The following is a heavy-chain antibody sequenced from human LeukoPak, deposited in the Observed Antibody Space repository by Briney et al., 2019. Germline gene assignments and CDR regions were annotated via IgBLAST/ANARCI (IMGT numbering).Heavy chain of an antibody. CDR3: AKDGCGGDCYSSHFDY. Sequence: GGSLRLSCAASGFTFSSYAMSWVRQAPGKGLEWVSAISGSGGSTYYADSVKGRFTISRVNSKNTLYLQMNSLRAEDTAVYYCAKDGCGGDCYSSHFDYWGQGTLVTVSS. CDR2: ISGSGGST. D-gene: IGHD2-21*02. J-gene: IGHJ4*02. CDR1: GFTFSSYA. V-gene: IGHV3-23*01.